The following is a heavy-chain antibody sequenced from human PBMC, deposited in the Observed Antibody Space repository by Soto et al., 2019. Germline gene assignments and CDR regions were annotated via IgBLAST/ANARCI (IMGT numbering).Heavy chain of an antibody. CDR2: INHSGST. V-gene: IGHV4-34*01. J-gene: IGHJ6*03. Sequence: QVQLQQWGAGLLKPSETLSLTCAVYGGSFSGYSWSWISQPPGQGLEWIGEINHSGSTNYNPSLKSRVTISVDTSKNQFSLKLSAVTAADTAVYYCARRGSSYYYDYLDVWGKGTTVTVSS. CDR3: ARRGSSYYYDYLDV. D-gene: IGHD6-13*01. CDR1: GGSFSGYS.